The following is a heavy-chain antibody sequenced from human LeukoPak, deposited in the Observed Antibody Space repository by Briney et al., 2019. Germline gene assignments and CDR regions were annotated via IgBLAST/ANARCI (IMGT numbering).Heavy chain of an antibody. J-gene: IGHJ4*02. CDR1: GYIFTSYW. CDR2: VQPSDSHT. V-gene: IGHV5-51*01. CDR3: AKLDPAGPVDY. D-gene: IGHD6-13*01. Sequence: GESLKISCKGSGYIFTSYWICWVRQMPGKDLEWRGIVQPSDSHTLYRPSFQGQVTISVDKSISAAYLQWSSLKASDTAMYHCAKLDPAGPVDYWGQGTLVTVSS.